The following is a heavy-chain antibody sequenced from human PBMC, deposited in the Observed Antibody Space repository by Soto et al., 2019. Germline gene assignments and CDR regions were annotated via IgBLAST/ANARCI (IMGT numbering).Heavy chain of an antibody. CDR2: IYNAGST. Sequence: PSETLSLTCTVSGGSLNTVNYYWSWIRQSPDKGLEWIGHIYNAGSTYNNPSLNSRVTISVDTSNNQFSLTVTSVSAADTAVYYCARRIVATETFDYWGQGTLVTVSS. CDR1: GGSLNTVNYY. D-gene: IGHD5-12*01. V-gene: IGHV4-30-4*01. J-gene: IGHJ4*02. CDR3: ARRIVATETFDY.